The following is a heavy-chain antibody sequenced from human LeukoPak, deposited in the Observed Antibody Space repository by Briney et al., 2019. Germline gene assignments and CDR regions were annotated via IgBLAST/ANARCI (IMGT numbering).Heavy chain of an antibody. Sequence: GSLRLSCAASGFSFSDYSMNWVRQAPGKGLEWVSSITTGSSYIYYADSVKGRFTISRDNAKNSLYLQMSSLRVEDTAVYFCARDPDDYGSGSAGWFDPWGQGTLVTVSS. CDR1: GFSFSDYS. CDR3: ARDPDDYGSGSAGWFDP. J-gene: IGHJ5*02. CDR2: ITTGSSYI. V-gene: IGHV3-21*06. D-gene: IGHD3-10*01.